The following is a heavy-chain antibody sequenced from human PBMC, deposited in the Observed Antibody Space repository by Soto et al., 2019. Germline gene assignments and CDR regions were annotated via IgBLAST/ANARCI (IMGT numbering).Heavy chain of an antibody. V-gene: IGHV4-39*01. CDR1: GGSISSSSYY. CDR2: IYYSGST. Sequence: QLQLQESGPGLVKPSETLSLTCTVSGGSISSSSYYWGWIRQPPGKGLEWIGSIYYSGSTYYNPSLKSRVTRSVDTSTNQFSLKLSSVTAADTAVYYCARYDYGGNSGHFQHWGQGTLVTVSS. D-gene: IGHD4-17*01. CDR3: ARYDYGGNSGHFQH. J-gene: IGHJ1*01.